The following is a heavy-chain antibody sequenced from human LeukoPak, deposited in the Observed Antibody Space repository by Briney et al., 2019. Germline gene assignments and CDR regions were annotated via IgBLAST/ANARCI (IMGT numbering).Heavy chain of an antibody. CDR1: GGSISTYF. Sequence: SETLSLTCIVSGGSISTYFWTWIRQSPGKGLEWIGHVSDSGSTNYNPSLKSRVTISVDTSKNQFSLKLTSVTAADTAVYYCARGTREAGYNPKGYSYYYMDVWGKGNTVTVSS. CDR2: VSDSGST. D-gene: IGHD5-24*01. V-gene: IGHV4-59*01. J-gene: IGHJ6*03. CDR3: ARGTREAGYNPKGYSYYYMDV.